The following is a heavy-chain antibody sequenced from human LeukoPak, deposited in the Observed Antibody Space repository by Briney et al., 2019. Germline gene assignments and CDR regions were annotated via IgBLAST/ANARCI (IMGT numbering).Heavy chain of an antibody. CDR1: GFTFSSYA. D-gene: IGHD3-16*02. V-gene: IGHV3-23*01. Sequence: QPGGSLRLSCAASGFTFSSYAMSWVRQAPGKGLEWVSAISGSGGSTHYADSVKGRFTISRDNSKKTLYLQMNSLRAEDTAVYYCAKDRSLSYDYVWGSYRWDYWGQGTLVTVSS. CDR3: AKDRSLSYDYVWGSYRWDY. CDR2: ISGSGGST. J-gene: IGHJ4*02.